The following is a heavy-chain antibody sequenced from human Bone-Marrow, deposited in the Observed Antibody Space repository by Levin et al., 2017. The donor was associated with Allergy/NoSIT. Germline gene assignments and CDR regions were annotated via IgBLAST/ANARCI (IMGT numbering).Heavy chain of an antibody. J-gene: IGHJ6*03. Sequence: SETLSLTCTVSGGSISSYYWSWIRQPPGKGLEWIGYIYYSGSTNYNPSLKSRVTISVDTSKNQFSLKLSSVTAADTAVYYCARESHGGLSGSYPPYDDYMDGWGKGTTVTVSS. D-gene: IGHD3-10*01. CDR1: GGSISSYY. V-gene: IGHV4-59*01. CDR2: IYYSGST. CDR3: ARESHGGLSGSYPPYDDYMDG.